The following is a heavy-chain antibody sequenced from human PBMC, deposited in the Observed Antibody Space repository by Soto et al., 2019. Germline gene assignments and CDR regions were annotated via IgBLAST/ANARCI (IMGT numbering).Heavy chain of an antibody. V-gene: IGHV4-34*01. J-gene: IGHJ6*03. CDR2: INHSGST. CDR3: ARGRVPPHRSYYYYYMDV. Sequence: PSETLSLTCAVYGGSFSGYYWSWIRQPPGKGLEWIGEINHSGSTNYNPPLKSRVTISVDTSKNQFSLKLSSVTAADTAVYYCARGRVPPHRSYYYYYMDVWGKGTTVTVSS. CDR1: GGSFSGYY.